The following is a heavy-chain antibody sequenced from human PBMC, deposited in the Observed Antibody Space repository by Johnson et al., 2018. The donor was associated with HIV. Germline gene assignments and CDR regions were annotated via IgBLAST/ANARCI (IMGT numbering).Heavy chain of an antibody. CDR1: GFTVSSYY. V-gene: IGHV3-66*01. CDR2: LFSGGSI. D-gene: IGHD4-17*01. J-gene: IGHJ3*01. CDR3: ARGIRFVEAGRENDGFDV. Sequence: VQLVESGGGLVQPGGSLRLSCAASGFTVSSYYMSWVRQAPGKGLEWVSVLFSGGSIYFADSVKGRFTISRDNSKNTLHLQMNSLKPEDTAVYYCARGIRFVEAGRENDGFDVWGQGTVVTVSS.